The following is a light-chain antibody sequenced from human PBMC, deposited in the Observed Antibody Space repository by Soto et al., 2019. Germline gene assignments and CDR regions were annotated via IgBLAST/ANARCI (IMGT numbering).Light chain of an antibody. CDR2: DAS. V-gene: IGKV1-5*01. CDR1: QSISSW. J-gene: IGKJ1*01. Sequence: DIQMTQSPSTLSASVGERVTITCRASQSISSWLAWYQQKPGKAPKLLIYDASSLESGVPSRFSGSGSGTEFTLTISSLQPDDFATYYCQQYNSYSGWTFGQGPKVEIK. CDR3: QQYNSYSGWT.